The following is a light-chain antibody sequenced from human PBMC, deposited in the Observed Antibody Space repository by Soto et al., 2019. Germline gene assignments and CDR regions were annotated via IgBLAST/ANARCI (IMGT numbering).Light chain of an antibody. V-gene: IGLV1-44*01. Sequence: QSVLTQPPSASGTPGQRVTISCSGTRSNIGSNTVNWYQQLPGTAPKLLIYSNNQRPSGVPDRFSGSKSGTSASLAISGLQSEDEADYYCSSWDDSLKGEVFGTGTKLTVL. CDR1: RSNIGSNT. CDR2: SNN. CDR3: SSWDDSLKGEV. J-gene: IGLJ1*01.